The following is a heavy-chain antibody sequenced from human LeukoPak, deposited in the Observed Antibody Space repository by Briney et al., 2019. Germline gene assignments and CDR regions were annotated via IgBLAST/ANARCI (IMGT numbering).Heavy chain of an antibody. CDR1: GGSISSSSYY. J-gene: IGHJ6*02. CDR3: ARGDVKNYYNGMDV. Sequence: SETLSLTCTVSGGSISSSSYYWGWIRQSPGRGLEWIGSIYYSGSTYYNPSLKSRVTISVDTSKNQFSLQLTSVTAADTAVYFCARGDVKNYYNGMDVWGQGTTVTV. V-gene: IGHV4-39*01. CDR2: IYYSGST.